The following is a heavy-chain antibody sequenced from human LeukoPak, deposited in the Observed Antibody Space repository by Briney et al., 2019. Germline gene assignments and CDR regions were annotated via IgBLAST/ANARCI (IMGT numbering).Heavy chain of an antibody. J-gene: IGHJ6*03. D-gene: IGHD3-9*01. V-gene: IGHV3-23*01. Sequence: GGSLRLSCAASGFTFSSYAMSWVRQAPGKGLEWVSAISGSGGSTYYADSVKGRFTISRDNSKNTLYLQMNSLRAEDTAVYYCAKGSYYDILTGYPPLDYYYMDVWGKGTTVTVSS. CDR1: GFTFSSYA. CDR2: ISGSGGST. CDR3: AKGSYYDILTGYPPLDYYYMDV.